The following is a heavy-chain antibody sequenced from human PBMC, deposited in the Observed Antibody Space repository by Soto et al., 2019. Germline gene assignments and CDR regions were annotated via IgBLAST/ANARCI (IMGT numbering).Heavy chain of an antibody. J-gene: IGHJ6*02. V-gene: IGHV3-72*01. CDR2: IRRKANSYTT. CDR1: GLIFSDYH. D-gene: IGHD6-19*01. CDR3: AMLGGWSGGSNDMDV. Sequence: EVQLVESGGGLVQPGGSLRLSCAASGLIFSDYHMDWVRQAPGKGLELVGRIRRKANSYTTEYAAFVKGRFTISRDDSKNSLYLQMNSLKTEDTAVYYCAMLGGWSGGSNDMDVWGQGTTVTGSS.